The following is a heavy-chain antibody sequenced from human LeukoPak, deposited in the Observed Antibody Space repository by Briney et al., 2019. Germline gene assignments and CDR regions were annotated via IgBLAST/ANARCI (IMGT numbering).Heavy chain of an antibody. CDR1: GYTFTSYG. Sequence: ASVKVSCKASGYTFTSYGISWVRQAPGQGLEWMGWISAYNGNTNYAQKLQGRVIMTTDTSTSTAYMELRSLRSDDTAVYYCARAAGYYYDSQDAFDIWGQGTMVTVSS. V-gene: IGHV1-18*01. J-gene: IGHJ3*02. D-gene: IGHD3-22*01. CDR2: ISAYNGNT. CDR3: ARAAGYYYDSQDAFDI.